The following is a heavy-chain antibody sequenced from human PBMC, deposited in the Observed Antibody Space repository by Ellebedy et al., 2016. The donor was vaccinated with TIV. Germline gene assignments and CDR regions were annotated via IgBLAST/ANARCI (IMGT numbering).Heavy chain of an antibody. D-gene: IGHD4-17*01. CDR3: ARLGDYGDYFDY. J-gene: IGHJ4*02. CDR1: GGSISSYY. CDR2: IYTSGST. V-gene: IGHV4-4*07. Sequence: GSLRLSXTVSGGSISSYYWSWIRQPAGKGLEWIGRIYTSGSTNYNPSLKSRVTMSVDTSKNQFSLKLSSVTAADTAVYYCARLGDYGDYFDYWGQGTLVTVSS.